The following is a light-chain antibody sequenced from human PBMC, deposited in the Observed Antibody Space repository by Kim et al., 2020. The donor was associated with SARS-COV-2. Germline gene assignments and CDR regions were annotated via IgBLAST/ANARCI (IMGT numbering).Light chain of an antibody. CDR1: QSISSSY. CDR2: AAS. V-gene: IGKV3-20*01. Sequence: SPGERATLSCRARQSISSSYLAWYQQKPGQAPRLLIFAASSRATGIPDRFSGSGSGTDFTLTISRLEPEDFAVYYCQQYGSSPWTFGQGTKVDIK. CDR3: QQYGSSPWT. J-gene: IGKJ1*01.